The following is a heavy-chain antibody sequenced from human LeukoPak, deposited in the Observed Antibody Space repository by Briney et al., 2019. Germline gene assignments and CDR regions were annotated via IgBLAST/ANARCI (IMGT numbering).Heavy chain of an antibody. D-gene: IGHD3-22*01. Sequence: SETLSLTCTVSGASISSYYWSWIRQPPGKGLEWIGGIYYSGSIKYNPSLKSRVTMSVDTSKNQFSLKLSSVTAADTAIYYCARENPSGYYNRPIDYWGQGTLVTVSS. V-gene: IGHV4-59*01. CDR2: IYYSGSI. J-gene: IGHJ4*02. CDR3: ARENPSGYYNRPIDY. CDR1: GASISSYY.